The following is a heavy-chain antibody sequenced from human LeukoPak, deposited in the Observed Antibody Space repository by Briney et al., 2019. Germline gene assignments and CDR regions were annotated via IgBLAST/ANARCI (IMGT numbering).Heavy chain of an antibody. Sequence: GGSLRLSCAASGFTFSSYAMNWVRQAPGQGLEWVSAVSGSGGSTYYADSVKGRFTISRDNSKNTLYLQMNSLRAEDTAVYYCAKGGYGDESYNWGQGTLVTVSS. CDR2: VSGSGGST. J-gene: IGHJ4*02. CDR1: GFTFSSYA. V-gene: IGHV3-23*01. D-gene: IGHD4-17*01. CDR3: AKGGYGDESYN.